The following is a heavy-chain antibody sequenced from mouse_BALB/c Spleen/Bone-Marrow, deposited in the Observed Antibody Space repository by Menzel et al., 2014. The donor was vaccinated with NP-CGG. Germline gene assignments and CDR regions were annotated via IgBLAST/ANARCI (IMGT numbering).Heavy chain of an antibody. CDR2: ISSGGSYI. Sequence: EVQVVESGGGLVKPGGSLKLSCAASGFTFSGYAMSWVRQSPEKRREWVATISSGGSYIHYPDSVKGRFTISRDNAKNTLYLQMSSLRSEDTAIYYCARPDPWFAYWGQGTLVTVSA. J-gene: IGHJ3*01. CDR3: ARPDPWFAY. CDR1: GFTFSGYA. V-gene: IGHV5-9-3*01.